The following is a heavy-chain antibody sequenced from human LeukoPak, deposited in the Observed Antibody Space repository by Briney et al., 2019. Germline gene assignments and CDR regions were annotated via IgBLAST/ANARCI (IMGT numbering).Heavy chain of an antibody. CDR1: GLTFSSYS. J-gene: IGHJ4*02. CDR2: ISSSSSTI. V-gene: IGHV3-48*04. CDR3: ARGIRGYSGYDSY. Sequence: GGSLRLSCAASGLTFSSYSMNWVRQAPGKGLEWVSYISSSSSTIYYADSVKGRFTISRDNAKNSLYLQMNSLRAEDTAVYYCARGIRGYSGYDSYWGQGTLVTVSS. D-gene: IGHD5-12*01.